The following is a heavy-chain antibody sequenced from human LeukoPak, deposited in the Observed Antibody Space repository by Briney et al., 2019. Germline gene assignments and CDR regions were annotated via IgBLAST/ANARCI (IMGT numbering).Heavy chain of an antibody. Sequence: ASVKVSCKASGGTFSSYAISWVRQAPGQGLEWMGGIIPIFGTANYAQKFQGRVTITADESTSTAYMELSSLRSEDTAVYYCAVAGMVTTPSDYWGQGTLVTVSS. V-gene: IGHV1-69*01. CDR3: AVAGMVTTPSDY. J-gene: IGHJ4*02. CDR2: IIPIFGTA. D-gene: IGHD4-17*01. CDR1: GGTFSSYA.